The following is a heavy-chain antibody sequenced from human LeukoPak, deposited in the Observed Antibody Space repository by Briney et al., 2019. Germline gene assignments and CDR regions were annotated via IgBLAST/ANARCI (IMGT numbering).Heavy chain of an antibody. CDR1: GFTFSNYW. CDR3: ASFRITVTGRTGLDY. V-gene: IGHV3-7*01. J-gene: IGHJ4*02. Sequence: GESLRLSCAASGFTFSNYWMSWVRQAPGKGLEWVANIKQDGSEKYYVDSVKGRFTISRDNAKNSLYLQMNSLRAEDTAVYYCASFRITVTGRTGLDYWGQGTLVTVSS. D-gene: IGHD6-19*01. CDR2: IKQDGSEK.